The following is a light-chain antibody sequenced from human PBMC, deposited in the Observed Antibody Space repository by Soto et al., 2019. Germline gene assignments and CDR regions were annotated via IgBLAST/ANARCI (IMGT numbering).Light chain of an antibody. J-gene: IGLJ1*01. Sequence: QSVLTQPASVSGSRGQSITISCTGDSSDVGGYNYVSWYQQHPGKAPRLMVYEVNNRPSGVSDRFSGSKSGSTASLAISGLQAEDEADYYCSSYTSGTTPYVFGTGTKVTVL. CDR1: SSDVGGYNY. V-gene: IGLV2-14*01. CDR3: SSYTSGTTPYV. CDR2: EVN.